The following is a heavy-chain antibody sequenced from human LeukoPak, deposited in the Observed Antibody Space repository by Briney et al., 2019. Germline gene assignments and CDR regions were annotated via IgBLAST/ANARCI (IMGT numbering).Heavy chain of an antibody. Sequence: GGSLTLSCAVSGFTFDDYAKHWVRQAPQPGLDLVSLISGDCGSTYYADSVKGRFTISRDNSKNSLYLQMNSLRTEDTALYYCAKDIAGDLDAFDIWGQGTMVTVS. CDR1: GFTFDDYA. CDR2: ISGDCGST. V-gene: IGHV3-43*02. CDR3: AKDIAGDLDAFDI. D-gene: IGHD4-17*01. J-gene: IGHJ3*02.